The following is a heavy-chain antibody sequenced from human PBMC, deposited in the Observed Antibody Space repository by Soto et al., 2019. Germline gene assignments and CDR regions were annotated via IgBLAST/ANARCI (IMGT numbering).Heavy chain of an antibody. Sequence: SETLSLTCTVSGGSISSSSYYWGWIRQPPGKGLEWIGSIYYSGSTYYNPSLKSRVTISVDTSKNQFSLKLSSVTAADTAVYYCARHVLRGTGIAGGYNWFDPWGQGTLVTVSS. CDR1: GGSISSSSYY. V-gene: IGHV4-39*01. CDR2: IYYSGST. D-gene: IGHD6-13*01. CDR3: ARHVLRGTGIAGGYNWFDP. J-gene: IGHJ5*02.